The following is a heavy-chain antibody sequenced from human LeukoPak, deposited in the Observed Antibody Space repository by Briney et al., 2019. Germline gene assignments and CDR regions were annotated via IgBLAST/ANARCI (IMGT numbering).Heavy chain of an antibody. CDR3: AREDGYSSSWYSDY. Sequence: GGSLRLSCEASGFTFSSDWMSWVRQAPGKGLEWVANIKHDGSEKYYVDSVKGRFTISRDNAKNSLYLQLNSLRAEDTAVYYCAREDGYSSSWYSDYWGQGTLVTVSS. J-gene: IGHJ4*02. CDR1: GFTFSSDW. D-gene: IGHD6-13*01. CDR2: IKHDGSEK. V-gene: IGHV3-7*05.